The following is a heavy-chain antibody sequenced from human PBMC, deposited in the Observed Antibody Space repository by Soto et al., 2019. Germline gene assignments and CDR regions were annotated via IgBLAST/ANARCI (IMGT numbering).Heavy chain of an antibody. CDR2: IYYSGST. J-gene: IGHJ4*02. D-gene: IGHD5-18*01. CDR3: ARLRGYSYGHGDY. CDR1: GGSISSSSYY. Sequence: QLQLQESGPGLVKPSETLSLTCTVSGGSISSSSYYWGWIRQPPGKGLEWIGSIYYSGSTYYNPSHQSRVTISVDPSKNQFSLKLSSVTAADTAVYYCARLRGYSYGHGDYWGQGSLVTVSS. V-gene: IGHV4-39*01.